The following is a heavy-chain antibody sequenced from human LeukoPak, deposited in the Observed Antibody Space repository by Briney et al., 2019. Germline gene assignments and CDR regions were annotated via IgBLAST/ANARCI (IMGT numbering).Heavy chain of an antibody. V-gene: IGHV4-39*07. CDR2: IHYNGNA. Sequence: SETLSLTCSVSGGSISSGSYYWAWIRQPPGKGLEWIASIHYNGNAFYNPSLKSRVTISIDTSENQFSLKVKSLTAADTAVYFCAITPRPKNIFDPWGQGTLVTVSS. CDR3: AITPRPKNIFDP. D-gene: IGHD6-6*01. CDR1: GGSISSGSYY. J-gene: IGHJ5*02.